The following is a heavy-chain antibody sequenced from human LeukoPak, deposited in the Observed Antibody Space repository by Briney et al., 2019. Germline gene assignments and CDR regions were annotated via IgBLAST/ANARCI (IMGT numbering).Heavy chain of an antibody. Sequence: SENLSLTCAVYGGSFSGYYWSWIPQPPGKGLEWIGEINHSGSTNYNPSLKSRVTISVDTSKNQFSLQLSSVTAADTAVYYWARRGVSGSWFDPWGQGTLVTVSS. CDR3: ARRGVSGSWFDP. V-gene: IGHV4-34*01. D-gene: IGHD3-10*01. CDR2: INHSGST. J-gene: IGHJ5*02. CDR1: GGSFSGYY.